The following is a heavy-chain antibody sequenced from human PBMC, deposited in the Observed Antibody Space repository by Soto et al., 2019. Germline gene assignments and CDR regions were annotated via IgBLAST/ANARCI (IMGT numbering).Heavy chain of an antibody. V-gene: IGHV3-23*01. Sequence: EVQLLESGGGLVQPGGSLRLSCEASGFTFSSYAMSWVRQAPGKGLEWVSAISGSGGSTYYADSVKGRFTVSRDNSKNTLYLQMNSLRAEDTAVYYCAKDRLRYFDWLSNWFDPWGQGTLVTVSS. D-gene: IGHD3-9*01. CDR1: GFTFSSYA. J-gene: IGHJ5*02. CDR2: ISGSGGST. CDR3: AKDRLRYFDWLSNWFDP.